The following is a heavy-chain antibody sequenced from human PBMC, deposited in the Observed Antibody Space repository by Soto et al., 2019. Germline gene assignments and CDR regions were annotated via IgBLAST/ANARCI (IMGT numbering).Heavy chain of an antibody. V-gene: IGHV5-51*01. Sequence: PGASLKISWKGSGYSFTNYWIGWVRQMPGKGLEWMGIIYPGDSESRYSPSFQGQATISADKSISTANPQWSSLKASDTAMYYCARPMEQRSSWYRVYYYGMDVWGQGTTVTVSS. CDR3: ARPMEQRSSWYRVYYYGMDV. CDR1: GYSFTNYW. CDR2: IYPGDSES. D-gene: IGHD1-1*01. J-gene: IGHJ6*02.